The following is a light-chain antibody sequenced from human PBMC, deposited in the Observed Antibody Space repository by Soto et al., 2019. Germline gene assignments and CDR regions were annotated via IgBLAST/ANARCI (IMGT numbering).Light chain of an antibody. CDR2: GNN. CDR3: GTWDSSLSAGL. Sequence: QSVLTQPPSVSAAPGQKVTISCSGSSSNIGNNDVSWYQQVPGTAPKLLIYGNNRRPSGIPDRFSASKSGTSATLGITGLQTGDEADYYCGTWDSSLSAGLLGGGTQLTVL. J-gene: IGLJ2*01. V-gene: IGLV1-51*01. CDR1: SSNIGNND.